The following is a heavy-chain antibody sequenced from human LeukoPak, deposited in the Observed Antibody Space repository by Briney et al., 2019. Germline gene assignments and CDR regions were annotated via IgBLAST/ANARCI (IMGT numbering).Heavy chain of an antibody. V-gene: IGHV1-24*01. J-gene: IGHJ4*02. CDR1: GYTLTELS. CDR2: FDPEDGET. CDR3: ATFLRFWELKGRDY. Sequence: ASVKVSCKVSGYTLTELSMHWVRQAPGKGLEWMGGFDPEDGETIYAQKFQGRVTMTEDTSTDTAYMELSSLRSEDTAVYYCATFLRFWELKGRDYWGQGTLVSVSS. D-gene: IGHD3-16*01.